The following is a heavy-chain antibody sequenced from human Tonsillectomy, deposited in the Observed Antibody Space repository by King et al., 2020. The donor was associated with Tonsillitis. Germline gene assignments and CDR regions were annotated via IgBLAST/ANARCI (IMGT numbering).Heavy chain of an antibody. CDR3: ARDSERIRYASDI. V-gene: IGHV4-59*01. CDR1: GGSISSYY. D-gene: IGHD3-10*01. CDR2: IYYSGST. Sequence: VQLQESGPGLVKPSETLSLTCTVSGGSISSYYWSWIRQPPGKGLEWIGYIYYSGSTNYNPSLKSRVTISVDTSKNQFSLKLSSVTAEDTAVYYCARDSERIRYASDIWGQGTMVTVSS. J-gene: IGHJ3*02.